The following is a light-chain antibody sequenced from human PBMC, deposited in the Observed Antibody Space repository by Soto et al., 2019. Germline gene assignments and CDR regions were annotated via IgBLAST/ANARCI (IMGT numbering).Light chain of an antibody. V-gene: IGKV3-15*01. Sequence: EIVMTQSPATLSVSPGERVTLSCRASQSVSRNLAWYQHKPGQPPRLLISGASTRATGIPARFSGSGSGTEFTLTISSLQSEDFAVYFCHQYNNWPRHTFGQGTKLELK. J-gene: IGKJ2*01. CDR3: HQYNNWPRHT. CDR1: QSVSRN. CDR2: GAS.